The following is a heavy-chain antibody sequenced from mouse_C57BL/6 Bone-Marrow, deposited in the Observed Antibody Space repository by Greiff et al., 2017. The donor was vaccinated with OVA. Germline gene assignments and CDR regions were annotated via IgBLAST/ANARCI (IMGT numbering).Heavy chain of an antibody. V-gene: IGHV1-64*01. CDR2: IHPNSGST. Sequence: VQLQQSGAELVKPGASVKLSCKASGFTFTSYWMHWVKQRPGQGLAWIGMIHPNSGSTNYNEKFKSKATLTVDNSSSTAYMQLSSLTSEDSAVYYCARWGGYYSYCFDYWGQGTTLTVSS. D-gene: IGHD2-3*01. J-gene: IGHJ2*01. CDR1: GFTFTSYW. CDR3: ARWGGYYSYCFDY.